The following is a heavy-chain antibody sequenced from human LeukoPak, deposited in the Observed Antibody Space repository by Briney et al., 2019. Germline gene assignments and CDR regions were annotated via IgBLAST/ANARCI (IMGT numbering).Heavy chain of an antibody. Sequence: GGSLRLSCAASGFTFSDFGMGWVRQAPGKGLEWVSGINSRETFYADSVKGRFTISRDNSRNELNLQMNTLRADDTALYYCVKIGRAFHWHRFDEWGQGTLVTVSS. D-gene: IGHD1-1*01. CDR2: INSRET. J-gene: IGHJ5*02. V-gene: IGHV3-23*01. CDR3: VKIGRAFHWHRFDE. CDR1: GFTFSDFG.